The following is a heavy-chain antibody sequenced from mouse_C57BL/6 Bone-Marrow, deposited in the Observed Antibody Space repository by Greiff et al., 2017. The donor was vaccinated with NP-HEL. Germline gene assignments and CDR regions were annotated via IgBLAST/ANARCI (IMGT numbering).Heavy chain of an antibody. V-gene: IGHV1-39*01. CDR1: GYSFTDYT. CDR2: INPNYGTT. D-gene: IGHD1-1*01. CDR3: ARWGTTVAPAWFAY. J-gene: IGHJ3*01. Sequence: VHVKQSGPELVKPGASVKISCKASGYSFTDYTMNWVKQSNGKSLEWIGVINPNYGTTSYNQKFKGKATLTVEQSSSTAYMQLNSLTSEDSAVYYCARWGTTVAPAWFAYWGQGTLVTVSA.